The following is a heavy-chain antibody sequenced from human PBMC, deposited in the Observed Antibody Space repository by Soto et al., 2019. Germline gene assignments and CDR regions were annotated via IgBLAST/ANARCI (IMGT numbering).Heavy chain of an antibody. D-gene: IGHD3-10*01. CDR2: FYYSGNT. CDR1: GGSITTPGHY. V-gene: IGHV4-31*03. J-gene: IGHJ5*02. CDR3: SREVSVLEVLDT. Sequence: AAETLSLTCTVSGGSITTPGHYWTWIRQHPGKGLEWIGYFYYSGNTYSNPSLRSRVTISGDTSKNQFFLRLSSVTAPDTAVYDCSREVSVLEVLDTWGQGTLVTVSS.